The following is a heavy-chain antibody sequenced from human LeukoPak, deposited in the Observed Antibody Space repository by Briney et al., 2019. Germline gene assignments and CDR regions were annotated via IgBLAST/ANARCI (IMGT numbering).Heavy chain of an antibody. J-gene: IGHJ6*03. CDR1: GGSISSYY. CDR2: IYYSGST. D-gene: IGHD3/OR15-3a*01. V-gene: IGHV4-59*08. Sequence: SETLSLTCTVSGGSISSYYWSWIRQPPGKGLEWIGYIYYSGSTNYNPSLKSRVTISVDTSKNQFSLKLSSVTAADTAVYYCARVAGRGLNYYYYYMDVWGKGTTVTISS. CDR3: ARVAGRGLNYYYYYMDV.